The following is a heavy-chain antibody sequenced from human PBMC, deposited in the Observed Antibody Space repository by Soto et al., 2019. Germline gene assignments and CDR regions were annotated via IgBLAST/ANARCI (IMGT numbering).Heavy chain of an antibody. J-gene: IGHJ4*02. V-gene: IGHV4-39*01. D-gene: IGHD3-10*01. CDR1: GGSISSSSYY. CDR2: IYYSGST. Sequence: SETLSLTCTVSGGSISSSSYYWGWIRQPPGKGLEWIGSIYYSGSTYYNPSLKSRVTISVDTSKNQFSLKLSSVTAADTAVYYCARQAKYYYGSGSYYNGDYWGQGTLVTVS. CDR3: ARQAKYYYGSGSYYNGDY.